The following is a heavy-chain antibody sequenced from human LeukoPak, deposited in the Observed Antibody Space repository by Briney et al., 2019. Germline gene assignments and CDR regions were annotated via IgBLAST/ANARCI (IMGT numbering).Heavy chain of an antibody. CDR2: ISYDGSNK. V-gene: IGHV3-30*18. CDR1: GFTFSSYG. Sequence: PGGSLRLSCAASGFTFSSYGMHWVRQAPGKGLEWVAVISYDGSNKYYADSVKGRFTISRDNSKNTLYLQMNSLRAEDTAVYYCAKASYSWGQGTLVTVSS. J-gene: IGHJ5*02. D-gene: IGHD3-10*01. CDR3: AKASYS.